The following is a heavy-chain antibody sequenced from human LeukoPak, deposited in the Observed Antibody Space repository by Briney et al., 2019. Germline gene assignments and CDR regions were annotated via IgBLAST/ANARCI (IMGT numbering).Heavy chain of an antibody. J-gene: IGHJ1*01. Sequence: PGGSLRLSCAASGFTFSSYAMSWVRQAPGKGLEWVGRIKSKSDGGTTDYAAPVKGRFTISRDDSKNTLYLQMNSPKTEDTAVYYCTTHIPRPEYFQHWGQGTLVTVSS. CDR2: IKSKSDGGTT. V-gene: IGHV3-15*01. CDR3: TTHIPRPEYFQH. D-gene: IGHD2-2*02. CDR1: GFTFSSYA.